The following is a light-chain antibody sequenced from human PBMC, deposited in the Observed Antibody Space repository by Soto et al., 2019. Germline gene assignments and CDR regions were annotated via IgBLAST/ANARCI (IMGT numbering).Light chain of an antibody. V-gene: IGLV2-14*01. J-gene: IGLJ3*02. Sequence: QSALTQPASVSGSPGQSITISCTGTSSDVGGYNYVSWYQQHPGKAPKLMIYEVSNRPSEVSNRFSGSKSGNTASLTISGVKAEDEADYYCSSYTSSSTWVFGGGTKLTVL. CDR1: SSDVGGYNY. CDR3: SSYTSSSTWV. CDR2: EVS.